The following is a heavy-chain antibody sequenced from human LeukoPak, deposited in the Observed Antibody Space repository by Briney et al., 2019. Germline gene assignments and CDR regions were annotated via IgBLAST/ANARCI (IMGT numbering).Heavy chain of an antibody. CDR2: IYYSGST. V-gene: IGHV4-59*08. Sequence: PSETLSLTCTVSGGSISSYYWSWIRQPPGKGLEWIGYIYYSGSTNYNPSLKSRVTISVDTSKNQFSLKLSSVTAADTAVYYCARTITMAPEDAFDIWGQGTMVTVSS. J-gene: IGHJ3*02. CDR3: ARTITMAPEDAFDI. CDR1: GGSISSYY. D-gene: IGHD3-10*01.